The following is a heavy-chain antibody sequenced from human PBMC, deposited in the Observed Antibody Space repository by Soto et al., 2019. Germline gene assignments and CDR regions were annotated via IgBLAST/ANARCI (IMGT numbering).Heavy chain of an antibody. CDR3: AKSYCSSTSCLDY. J-gene: IGHJ4*02. D-gene: IGHD2-2*01. Sequence: QVQLVQSGAEVKKPGSSVKVSCKASGGTFSSYTISWVRQAPGQGLEWMGRIIPILGIANYAQKFQGRVTNTADKSTSTAYMELSSLRSEDTAVYYCAKSYCSSTSCLDYWGQGTLVTVSS. CDR2: IIPILGIA. V-gene: IGHV1-69*02. CDR1: GGTFSSYT.